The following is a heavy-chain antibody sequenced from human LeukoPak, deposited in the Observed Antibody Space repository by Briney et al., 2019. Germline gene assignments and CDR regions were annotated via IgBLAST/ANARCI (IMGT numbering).Heavy chain of an antibody. CDR2: IYYIGST. V-gene: IGHV4-59*01. J-gene: IGHJ4*02. D-gene: IGHD1-26*01. CDR1: GGSISSDY. Sequence: SETLSLTCTVSGGSISSDYWSWIRQPPGKGLEWIGYIYYIGSTNYNPSLKSRITVSVDTSKSHFSLKLSSVTAADTAVYYCARVVGATGSSDYWGQGTLVTVSS. CDR3: ARVVGATGSSDY.